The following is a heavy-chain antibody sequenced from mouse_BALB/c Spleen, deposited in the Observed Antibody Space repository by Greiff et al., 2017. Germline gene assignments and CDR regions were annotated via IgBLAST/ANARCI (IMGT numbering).Heavy chain of an antibody. CDR2: ISSGGST. CDR3: ARGYLAY. V-gene: IGHV5-6-5*01. CDR1: GFTFSSYA. J-gene: IGHJ3*01. Sequence: EVQLVESGGGLVKPGGSLKLSCAASGFTFSSYAMSWVRQTPEKRLEWVASISSGGSTYYPDSVKGRFTISRDNARNILYLQMSSLRSEDTAMYYCARGYLAYWGQGTLVTVSA.